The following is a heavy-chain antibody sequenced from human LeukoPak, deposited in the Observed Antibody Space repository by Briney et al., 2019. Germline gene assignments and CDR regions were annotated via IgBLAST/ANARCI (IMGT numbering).Heavy chain of an antibody. CDR2: INPNSGGT. Sequence: GASVKVSCKAPGYTFTGYYMHWVRQAPGQGLEWMGWINPNSGGTNYAQKFQGRVTMTRDTSISTAYMELSRLRSDDTAVYYCARVNVLGYCSGGSCYRLDYWGQGTLVTVSS. CDR1: GYTFTGYY. J-gene: IGHJ4*02. CDR3: ARVNVLGYCSGGSCYRLDY. V-gene: IGHV1-2*02. D-gene: IGHD2-15*01.